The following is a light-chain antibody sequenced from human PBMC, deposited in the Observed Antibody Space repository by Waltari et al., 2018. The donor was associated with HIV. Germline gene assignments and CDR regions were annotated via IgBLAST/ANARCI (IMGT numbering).Light chain of an antibody. J-gene: IGLJ3*02. CDR1: SRALGGYTY. Sequence: QSALTQPRSVSGSPGQSVTISCSAPSRALGGYTYVSWYQQHPGTAPKLMIYDVNERPSGVPDRFSGSKSGNTASLTISGLQAEDEADYYCCSYAGSYTFVFGGGTKLTVL. V-gene: IGLV2-11*01. CDR2: DVN. CDR3: CSYAGSYTFV.